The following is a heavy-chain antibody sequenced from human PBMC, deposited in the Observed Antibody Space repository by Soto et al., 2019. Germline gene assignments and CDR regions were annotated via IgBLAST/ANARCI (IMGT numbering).Heavy chain of an antibody. CDR3: ARELGELPFVY. Sequence: VGSLRLSCAASGFTFSSYWMSWVRQAPGKGLEWVANIKQDGSEKYYVDSVKGRFTISRDNAKNSLYLQMNSLRAEDTAVYYCARELGELPFVYWGQGTLVTVSS. CDR2: IKQDGSEK. CDR1: GFTFSSYW. J-gene: IGHJ4*02. D-gene: IGHD3-10*01. V-gene: IGHV3-7*03.